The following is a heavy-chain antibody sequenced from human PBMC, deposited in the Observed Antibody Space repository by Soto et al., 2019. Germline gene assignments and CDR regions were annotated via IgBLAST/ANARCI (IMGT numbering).Heavy chain of an antibody. Sequence: PSETLSLTCTVSGGSISSGGYYWSWIRQHPGKGLEWIGYIYYSGSTYYNPSLKSRVTISVDTSKNQFSLKLSSVTDADTAVYYCASGVVRFLEWGYCYYYGMDVWGQGTTVTVSS. CDR1: GGSISSGGYY. D-gene: IGHD3-3*01. CDR3: ASGVVRFLEWGYCYYYGMDV. J-gene: IGHJ6*02. V-gene: IGHV4-31*03. CDR2: IYYSGST.